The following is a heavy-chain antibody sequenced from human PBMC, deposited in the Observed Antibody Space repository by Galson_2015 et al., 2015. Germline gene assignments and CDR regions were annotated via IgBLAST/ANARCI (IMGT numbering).Heavy chain of an antibody. CDR2: IYYDGGHQ. J-gene: IGHJ4*02. CDR3: ARDSSGYGYGYSAY. V-gene: IGHV3-33*01. Sequence: VIYYDGGHQYYEDSVKGRFTISRDNSKNMLYLQMNSLRVEDTAVYYCARDSSGYGYGYSAYWGRGTLMTVSS. D-gene: IGHD5-18*01.